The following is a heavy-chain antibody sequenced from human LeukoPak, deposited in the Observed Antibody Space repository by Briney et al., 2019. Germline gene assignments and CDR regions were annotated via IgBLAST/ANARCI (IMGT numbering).Heavy chain of an antibody. D-gene: IGHD6-13*01. V-gene: IGHV4-39*07. CDR1: GGSISSSGYY. J-gene: IGHJ4*02. CDR2: IYYSGST. Sequence: SETLSLTCTVSGGSISSSGYYWGCIRQPPGKGLECIGSIYYSGSTYYNPSLKSRVTISVDTSKNQFSLKLSSVTAADTAVYYCARVSSSWRIRFDYWGQGTLVTVSS. CDR3: ARVSSSWRIRFDY.